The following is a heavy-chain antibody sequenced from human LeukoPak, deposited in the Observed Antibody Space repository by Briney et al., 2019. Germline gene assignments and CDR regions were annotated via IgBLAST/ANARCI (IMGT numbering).Heavy chain of an antibody. CDR3: ARSGYSSGWYAYYYYYYMDV. V-gene: IGHV1-8*01. D-gene: IGHD6-19*01. Sequence: ASVKVSCKASGYRFTSYDLNWVRQATGQGLEWMGWINPDSGNTGYAQRFQGRVTITRNTPLSTAYMELSSLRSDDTAVYYCARSGYSSGWYAYYYYYYMDVWGKGTTVTVSS. J-gene: IGHJ6*03. CDR2: INPDSGNT. CDR1: GYRFTSYD.